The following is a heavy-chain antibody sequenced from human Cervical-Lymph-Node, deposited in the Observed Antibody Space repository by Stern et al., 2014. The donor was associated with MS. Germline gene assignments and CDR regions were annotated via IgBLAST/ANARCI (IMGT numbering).Heavy chain of an antibody. CDR2: INPNSGGT. D-gene: IGHD5-18*01. CDR3: ARERGRAGPAMADY. Sequence: QVQLVESGAEVKKPGASVKVSCKTSGYTFAGNYIHWVRHAPGQGLEWMGRINPNSGGTNYAQKFQGRVTMTRDTSITTASMELSRLRFDDTATYYCARERGRAGPAMADYWGQGTLVTVSS. J-gene: IGHJ4*02. V-gene: IGHV1-2*06. CDR1: GYTFAGNY.